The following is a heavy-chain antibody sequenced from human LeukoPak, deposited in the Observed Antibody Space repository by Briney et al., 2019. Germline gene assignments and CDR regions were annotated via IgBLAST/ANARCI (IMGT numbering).Heavy chain of an antibody. J-gene: IGHJ4*02. D-gene: IGHD3-22*01. Sequence: SETLSLTCTVSGGSISSYYWSWIRQPAGKGLEWIGRIYTSGGTNYNPSLKSRVTMSVDTSKNQFSLKLSSVTAADTAVYYCASGGYYYDSSGYYEYYFDYWGQGTLVTVSS. V-gene: IGHV4-4*07. CDR3: ASGGYYYDSSGYYEYYFDY. CDR1: GGSISSYY. CDR2: IYTSGGT.